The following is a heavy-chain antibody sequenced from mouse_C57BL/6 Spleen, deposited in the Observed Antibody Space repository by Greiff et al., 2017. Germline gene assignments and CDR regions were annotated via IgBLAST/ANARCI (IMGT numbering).Heavy chain of an antibody. CDR2: IDPSDSYT. CDR3: ARESKEGYAMDY. J-gene: IGHJ4*01. CDR1: GYTFTSYW. Sequence: QVQLQQPGAELVKPGASVKLSCKASGYTFTSYWMQWVKQRPGQGLEWIGEIDPSDSYTNYNQKFKGKATLTVDTSSSTAYMQRSSLTSEDSAVYYCARESKEGYAMDYWGQGTSVTVSS. D-gene: IGHD2-5*01. V-gene: IGHV1-50*01.